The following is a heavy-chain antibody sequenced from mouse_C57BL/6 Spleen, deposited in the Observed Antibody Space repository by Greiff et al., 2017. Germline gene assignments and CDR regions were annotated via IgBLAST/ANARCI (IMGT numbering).Heavy chain of an antibody. Sequence: EVKLVESGGGLVKPGGSLKLSCAASGFTFSSYTMSWVRQTPEKRLEWVATISGGGGNTYYPDSVKGRLTISRDNAKNTLYLQMSSLRSEDTALYYGARRNYGSSWYFDVWGTGTTVTVSS. CDR3: ARRNYGSSWYFDV. V-gene: IGHV5-9*01. D-gene: IGHD1-1*01. J-gene: IGHJ1*03. CDR2: ISGGGGNT. CDR1: GFTFSSYT.